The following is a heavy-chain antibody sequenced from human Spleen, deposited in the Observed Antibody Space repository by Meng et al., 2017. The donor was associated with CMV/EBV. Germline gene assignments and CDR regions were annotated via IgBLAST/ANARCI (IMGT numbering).Heavy chain of an antibody. D-gene: IGHD3-22*01. Sequence: HLHWPGPCRAKPSHTPSLTCTVCCGSISSDYWRWIRQHAGKGLELIGRIYTSGSTNYNPSLKSRVTMSVDTSKNQFSLKLSSVTAADTAVYYCARDYYDSSGLDYWGQGTLVTVSS. CDR2: IYTSGST. CDR1: CGSISSDY. V-gene: IGHV4-4*07. CDR3: ARDYYDSSGLDY. J-gene: IGHJ4*02.